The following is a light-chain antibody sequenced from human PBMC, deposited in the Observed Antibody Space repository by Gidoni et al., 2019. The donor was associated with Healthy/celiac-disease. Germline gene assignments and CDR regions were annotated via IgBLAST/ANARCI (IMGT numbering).Light chain of an antibody. CDR3: SSYTSSSTWV. V-gene: IGLV2-14*01. CDR1: SSDVGGYNY. CDR2: EVS. J-gene: IGLJ3*02. Sequence: LTQPASVSASPGQSITISCTGTSSDVGGYNYVSWYQQHPGKAPKLMIYEVSNRPSGVSNRFSGSKSGNTASLTISGLQAEDEADYYCSSYTSSSTWVFGGGTKLTVL.